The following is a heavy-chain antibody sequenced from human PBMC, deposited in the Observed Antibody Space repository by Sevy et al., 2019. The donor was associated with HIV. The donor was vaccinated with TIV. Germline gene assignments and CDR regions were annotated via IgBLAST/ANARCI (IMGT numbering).Heavy chain of an antibody. CDR2: IYFTGNN. D-gene: IGHD1-1*01. CDR1: GGSFSSYF. Sequence: SETLSLTCSVSGGSFSSYFWTWVRQSPGKGLEWIGNIYFTGNNDYNPSLKSRVTLSLDTYTSQFCLALKSVTAADTAMYFCARDSTTRPRVLDYWGQGTLVTVSS. J-gene: IGHJ4*02. V-gene: IGHV4-59*01. CDR3: ARDSTTRPRVLDY.